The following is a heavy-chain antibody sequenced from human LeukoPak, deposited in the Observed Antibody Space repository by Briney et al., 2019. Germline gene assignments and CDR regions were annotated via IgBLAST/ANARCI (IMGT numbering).Heavy chain of an antibody. CDR3: ARKPPSDAFDI. V-gene: IGHV4-4*09. Sequence: PSETLSLICTVSGDSISTYYWSWIRQLPGKGLEWIGYIHTSGSTNFNPSLKSRVTISVDTSKNQFSLKLSSMTAADTAVYYCARKPPSDAFDIWGQGTMVTVSS. J-gene: IGHJ3*02. CDR2: IHTSGST. CDR1: GDSISTYY.